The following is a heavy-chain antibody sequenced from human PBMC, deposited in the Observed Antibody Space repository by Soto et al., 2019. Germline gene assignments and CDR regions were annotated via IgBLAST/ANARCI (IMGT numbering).Heavy chain of an antibody. CDR3: ARDAGSARGGDY. CDR2: IIPIFGTA. CDR1: GGTFSSYE. D-gene: IGHD6-6*01. V-gene: IGHV1-69*01. Sequence: QVQLVQSGAEVKKPGSSVKVSCKASGGTFSSYEISWVRQSPGQGLEWMGGIIPIFGTANYAQKFQGRVTLTADESTSTAYMEMSSLRSEDTAVYYCARDAGSARGGDYWGQGTLVTVSS. J-gene: IGHJ4*02.